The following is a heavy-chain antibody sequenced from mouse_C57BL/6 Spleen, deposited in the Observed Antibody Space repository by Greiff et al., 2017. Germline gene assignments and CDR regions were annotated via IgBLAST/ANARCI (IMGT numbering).Heavy chain of an antibody. CDR1: GFNIKNTY. J-gene: IGHJ3*01. CDR2: IDPANGNT. CDR3: ARSDGLRAWFAY. D-gene: IGHD2-4*01. V-gene: IGHV14-3*01. Sequence: EVKLMESVAELVRPGASVKLSCTASGFNIKNTYMHWVKQRPEQGLEWIGRIDPANGNTKYAPKFQGKATITADTSSNTAYLQLSSLTSEDTAIYYCARSDGLRAWFAYWGQGTLVTVSA.